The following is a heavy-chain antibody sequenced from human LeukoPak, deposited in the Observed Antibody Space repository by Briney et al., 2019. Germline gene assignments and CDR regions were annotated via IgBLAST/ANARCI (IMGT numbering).Heavy chain of an antibody. D-gene: IGHD6-6*01. Sequence: GGSLRLSCVASGFTFSNSGMYWVRQAPGKGLEWVAFIRFDGSNKYYADSVQGRFTISRDNSKNTLYLQMNSLRSEDTAVYYCARSWRIAARPFMSEPDYWGQGTLVTVSS. V-gene: IGHV3-30*02. CDR2: IRFDGSNK. CDR1: GFTFSNSG. J-gene: IGHJ4*02. CDR3: ARSWRIAARPFMSEPDY.